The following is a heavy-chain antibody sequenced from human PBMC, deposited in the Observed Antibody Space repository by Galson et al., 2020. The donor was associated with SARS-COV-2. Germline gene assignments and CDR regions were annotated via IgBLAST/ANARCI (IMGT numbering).Heavy chain of an antibody. V-gene: IGHV3-33*06. D-gene: IGHD3-9*01. Sequence: GESLKISCAASGFTFSSFGMHWVRQAPGKGLEWVAVIWYDGSNKYYADSVKGRFTISRDNSKNTLYLQMNSLRAEDTAVYYCAKDSTIPYFDYWGQGTLVTVSS. CDR3: AKDSTIPYFDY. J-gene: IGHJ4*02. CDR2: IWYDGSNK. CDR1: GFTFSSFG.